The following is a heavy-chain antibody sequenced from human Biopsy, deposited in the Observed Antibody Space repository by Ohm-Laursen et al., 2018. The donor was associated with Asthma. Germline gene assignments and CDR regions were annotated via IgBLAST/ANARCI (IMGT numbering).Heavy chain of an antibody. CDR3: ARGPEWSGLDI. J-gene: IGHJ6*02. CDR1: GLSSSGYY. Sequence: SETLSLTCCMYGLSSSGYYWTWIRRPPGKGLEWIGESDHRGNTNINPTLKSRVTISKDKSANEFSLKMRSVTAADTAIYYCARGPEWSGLDIWGQGTTVTVSS. V-gene: IGHV4-34*01. D-gene: IGHD3-3*01. CDR2: SDHRGNT.